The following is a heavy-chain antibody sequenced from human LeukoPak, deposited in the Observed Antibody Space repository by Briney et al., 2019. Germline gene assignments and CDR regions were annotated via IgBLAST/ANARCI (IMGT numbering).Heavy chain of an antibody. V-gene: IGHV4-34*01. D-gene: IGHD3-22*01. CDR2: INHSGST. CDR1: GGSFSGYY. J-gene: IGHJ6*02. Sequence: SETLSLTCAVYGGSFSGYYWSWIRQPPGKGLEWIGEINHSGSTNYNPSLKSRVTISVDTSKNQFSLKLSSVTAADTAVYYCAGGLFTDSSVGYYGMDVWGQGTTVTVSS. CDR3: AGGLFTDSSVGYYGMDV.